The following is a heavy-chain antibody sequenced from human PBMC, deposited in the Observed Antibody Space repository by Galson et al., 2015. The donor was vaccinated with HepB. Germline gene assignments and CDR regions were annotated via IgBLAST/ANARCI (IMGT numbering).Heavy chain of an antibody. J-gene: IGHJ5*02. CDR2: ISGDGHAP. D-gene: IGHD6-19*01. V-gene: IGHV3-64D*06. Sequence: SLRLSCAASGFSFGSYNMHWVRQAPGKGLACVSAISGDGHAPYYADSVRGRFIMSRDNSKNTVYLQMSSLRLEDTAVYYCVRDSPLEVAGLFDPWGQGTLVTVS. CDR3: VRDSPLEVAGLFDP. CDR1: GFSFGSYN.